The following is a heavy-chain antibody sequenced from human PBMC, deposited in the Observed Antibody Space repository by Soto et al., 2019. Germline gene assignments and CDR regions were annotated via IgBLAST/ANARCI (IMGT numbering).Heavy chain of an antibody. V-gene: IGHV1-69*01. D-gene: IGHD3-10*01. CDR2: IIPIFGTA. J-gene: IGHJ6*02. CDR1: GGTFSSYA. CDR3: ARDPGYYGSGSYYSYGMDV. Sequence: QVQLVQSGAEVKKPGSSVKVSCKASGGTFSSYAISWVRQAPGQGLEWMGGIIPIFGTANYAQKFQGRVTITADESTSTAYMELSSLRSEGTAVYYCARDPGYYGSGSYYSYGMDVWGQGTTVTVSS.